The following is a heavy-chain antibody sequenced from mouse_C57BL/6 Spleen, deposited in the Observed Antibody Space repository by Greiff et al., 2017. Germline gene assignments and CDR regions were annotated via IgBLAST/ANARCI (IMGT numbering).Heavy chain of an antibody. CDR1: GFTFSSYG. J-gene: IGHJ4*01. Sequence: VQLKESGGDLVKPGGSLKLSCAASGFTFSSYGMSWVRPTPDKRLEWVATISSGGSYTYYPDSVKGRFTISRDNAKNTLYLQMSSLKSEDTAMYYCARRYYDYAYAMDYWGQGTSVTVSS. CDR2: ISSGGSYT. D-gene: IGHD2-4*01. CDR3: ARRYYDYAYAMDY. V-gene: IGHV5-6*01.